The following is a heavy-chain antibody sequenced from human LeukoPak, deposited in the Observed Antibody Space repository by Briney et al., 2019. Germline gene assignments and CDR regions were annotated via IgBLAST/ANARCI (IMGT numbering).Heavy chain of an antibody. D-gene: IGHD6-13*01. CDR2: INPNSGGT. CDR1: GYTFTGYY. Sequence: GASVTVSCKASGYTFTGYYMHWVRQAPGQGLEWMGCINPNSGGTNYAQKFQGRVTMTRDTSISTAYTELSRLRSDDTAVYYCARVTPRVAAAGASLWYWGQGTLVTVSS. CDR3: ARVTPRVAAAGASLWY. V-gene: IGHV1-2*02. J-gene: IGHJ4*02.